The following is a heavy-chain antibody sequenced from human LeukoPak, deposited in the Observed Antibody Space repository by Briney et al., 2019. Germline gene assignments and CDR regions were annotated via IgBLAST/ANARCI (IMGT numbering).Heavy chain of an antibody. CDR2: IYYSGTT. D-gene: IGHD3-10*01. J-gene: IGHJ4*02. V-gene: IGHV4-31*03. CDR1: GGSISSGGYY. Sequence: PSETLSLTCTVSGGSISSGGYYWSCIRQHPGKGLEWIGYIYYSGTTYYNPSLKSRVTISADTSKNQYSLKLSSVTAADTAVYYCARMVRGVRYFDYWGQGTLVTVSS. CDR3: ARMVRGVRYFDY.